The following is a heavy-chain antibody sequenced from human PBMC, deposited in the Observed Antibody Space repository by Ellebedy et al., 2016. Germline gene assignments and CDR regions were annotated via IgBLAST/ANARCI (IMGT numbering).Heavy chain of an antibody. V-gene: IGHV4-30-2*01. CDR1: GGSISSGGYS. J-gene: IGHJ4*02. CDR3: ARDRHGYSLDY. CDR2: IYHSGNT. Sequence: SETLSLXCAVSGGSISSGGYSWSWIRQPPGKGLEWIGYIYHSGNTDDNPSLKSRVTMSVDTSNNQFSLTLTSMTAADTAVYYCARDRHGYSLDYWGQGTLVTVSS. D-gene: IGHD2-15*01.